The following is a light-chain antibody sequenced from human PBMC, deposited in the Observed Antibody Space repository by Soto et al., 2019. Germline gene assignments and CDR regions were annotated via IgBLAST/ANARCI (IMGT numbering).Light chain of an antibody. J-gene: IGKJ4*01. CDR2: GVS. CDR3: QQYDRIPGFT. CDR1: QSFRSNY. V-gene: IGKV3-20*01. Sequence: EMVLTQSPGTLSLSPGERATLSCRASQSFRSNYLAWYQQRPGQAPRLLIYGVSSRASGIPDRFSGSVSGTDFTLTISRLEPEDSALYYCQQYDRIPGFTFGGGTKVEI.